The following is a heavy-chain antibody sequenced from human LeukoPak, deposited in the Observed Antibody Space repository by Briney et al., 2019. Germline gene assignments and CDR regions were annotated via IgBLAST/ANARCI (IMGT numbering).Heavy chain of an antibody. CDR3: AREKDGDYVFDY. D-gene: IGHD4-17*01. V-gene: IGHV4-34*01. CDR2: INHSGST. Sequence: PSETLSLTCAVYSGSFSGYYWSWIRQPPGKGLEWIGEINHSGSTNYNPPLKSRVTISVDTSKNQFSLKLSSVTAADTAVYYCAREKDGDYVFDYWGQGTLVTVSS. J-gene: IGHJ4*02. CDR1: SGSFSGYY.